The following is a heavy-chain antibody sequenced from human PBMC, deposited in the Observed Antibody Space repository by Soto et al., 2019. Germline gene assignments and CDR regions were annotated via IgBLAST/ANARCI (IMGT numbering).Heavy chain of an antibody. CDR1: GFTFSSYS. CDR3: AREGIAVAGRDNYYYYYGMDV. J-gene: IGHJ6*02. D-gene: IGHD6-19*01. CDR2: ISSSSTI. V-gene: IGHV3-48*02. Sequence: PWGSLRLSCAASGFTFSSYSMNWVRQAPGKGLEWVSYISSSSTIYYADSVKGRFTISRDNAKNSLYLQMNSLRDEDTAVYYCAREGIAVAGRDNYYYYYGMDVWGQGTTVTVSS.